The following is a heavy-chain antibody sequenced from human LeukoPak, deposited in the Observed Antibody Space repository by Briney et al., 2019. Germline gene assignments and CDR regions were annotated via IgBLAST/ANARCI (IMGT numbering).Heavy chain of an antibody. CDR1: GGSLSGYY. V-gene: IGHV4-34*01. J-gene: IGHJ4*02. CDR2: INPTGST. CDR3: ARALSTVTTYFDS. Sequence: SETLSLTCAVDGGSLSGYYWSWIRQPPGKGLERIGEINPTGSTNYNPSLKSRVTISADTSKSQFSLELSSVTAADTAVFYCARALSTVTTYFDSWGQGTLVTVSS. D-gene: IGHD4-17*01.